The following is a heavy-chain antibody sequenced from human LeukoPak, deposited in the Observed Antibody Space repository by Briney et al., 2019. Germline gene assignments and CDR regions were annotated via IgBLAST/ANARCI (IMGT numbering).Heavy chain of an antibody. J-gene: IGHJ3*02. Sequence: GRSLRLSCAASGFTFDDYAMHWVRQAPGKGLEWVSGISWNSGSIGYADSVKGRFTTSRDNAKNSLYLQMNSLRAEDTALYYCAKDIEQLNAFDIWGQGTMVTVSS. V-gene: IGHV3-9*01. CDR1: GFTFDDYA. CDR2: ISWNSGSI. CDR3: AKDIEQLNAFDI. D-gene: IGHD6-13*01.